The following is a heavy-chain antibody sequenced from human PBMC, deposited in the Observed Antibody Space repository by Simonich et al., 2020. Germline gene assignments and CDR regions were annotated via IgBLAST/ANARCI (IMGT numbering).Heavy chain of an antibody. CDR1: GFTFSSYA. V-gene: IGHV3-23*01. Sequence: EVQLLESGGGLVQPGGSLRLSCAASGFTFSSYAMSWVRQAPGKWLEWVADISGSGGSTYYADSVKVRFTSSRDNSKNTLYLQMNSLRAEDTAVYYCATYYFDYWGQGTLVTVSS. J-gene: IGHJ4*02. CDR3: ATYYFDY. CDR2: ISGSGGST.